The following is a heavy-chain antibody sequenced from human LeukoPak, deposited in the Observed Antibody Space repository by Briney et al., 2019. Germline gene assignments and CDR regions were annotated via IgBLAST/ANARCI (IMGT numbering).Heavy chain of an antibody. CDR2: ISSSGSTI. CDR3: ASGAASSSWYGKYFQH. CDR1: GFTFSDYY. J-gene: IGHJ1*01. Sequence: GGSLRLSCAASGFTFSDYYMSWICQAPGKGLEWVSYISSSGSTIYYADSVKGRFTISRDNAKNSLYLQMNSLRAEDTAVYYCASGAASSSWYGKYFQHWGQGTLVTVSS. V-gene: IGHV3-11*01. D-gene: IGHD6-13*01.